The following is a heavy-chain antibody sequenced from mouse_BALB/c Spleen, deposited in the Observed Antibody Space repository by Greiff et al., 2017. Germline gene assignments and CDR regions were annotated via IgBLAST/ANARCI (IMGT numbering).Heavy chain of an antibody. CDR3: ARSGDGYYDWFAD. J-gene: IGHJ3*01. CDR1: GYAFTNYL. V-gene: IGHV1-54*03. D-gene: IGHD2-3*01. CDR2: INPGSGGT. Sequence: QVQLQQSGAELVRPGTSVKVSCKASGYAFTNYLIEWVKQRPGQGLEWIGVINPGSGGTNYNEKFKGKATLTADKSSSTAYMQLSSLTSDDSAVYFCARSGDGYYDWFADWGQGTLVTVSA.